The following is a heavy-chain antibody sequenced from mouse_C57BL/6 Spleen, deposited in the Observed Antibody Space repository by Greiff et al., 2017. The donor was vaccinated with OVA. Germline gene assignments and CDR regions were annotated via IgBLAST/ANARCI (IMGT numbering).Heavy chain of an antibody. J-gene: IGHJ2*01. Sequence: QVQLQQPGAELVKPGASVKLSCKASGYTFTSYWMQWVKQRPGQGLEWIGEIDPSDSYTNYNQKFKGKATLTVDTSSSTAYMQLSSLTSEDSAVYYCARNLLWNYFDYWGQGTTLTVSS. CDR2: IDPSDSYT. V-gene: IGHV1-50*01. CDR3: ARNLLWNYFDY. CDR1: GYTFTSYW. D-gene: IGHD2-10*01.